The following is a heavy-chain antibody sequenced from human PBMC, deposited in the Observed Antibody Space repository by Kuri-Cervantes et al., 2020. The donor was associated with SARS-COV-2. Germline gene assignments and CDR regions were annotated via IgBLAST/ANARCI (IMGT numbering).Heavy chain of an antibody. V-gene: IGHV1-69*13. CDR1: GYTFTGYY. J-gene: IGHJ4*02. CDR3: ARDLDGFLLD. D-gene: IGHD3-10*01. Sequence: SVKVSCKASGYTFTGYYMHWVRQAPGQGLEWMGGIIPVFGTTNFAQKFQGRVTITADESTSTAYMELTSLRSEDTAVYYCARDLDGFLLDWGQGTLVTVSS. CDR2: IIPVFGTT.